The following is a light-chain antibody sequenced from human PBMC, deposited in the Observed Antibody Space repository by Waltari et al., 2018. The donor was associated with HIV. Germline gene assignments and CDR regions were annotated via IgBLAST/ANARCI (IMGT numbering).Light chain of an antibody. CDR1: KLGNRF. CDR2: QDS. V-gene: IGLV3-1*01. CDR3: QAWDSNTFV. Sequence: DLSQPASVSVSPGQPATVTCPGDKLGNRFVCWYRQKSGQSPELIIYQDSRRPSGISDRFSGSTSGNKATLTIRGTQSIDEGDYYCQAWDSNTFVFGSGTRVTVL. J-gene: IGLJ1*01.